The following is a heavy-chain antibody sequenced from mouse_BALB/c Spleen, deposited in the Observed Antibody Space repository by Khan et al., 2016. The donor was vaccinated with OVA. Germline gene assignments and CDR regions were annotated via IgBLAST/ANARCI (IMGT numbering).Heavy chain of an antibody. Sequence: EVELVESGGGLVEPGGSLKLSCAASGFTFSSFVMSWVRQTPEKRLEWVATISSAATYTYYPDSVKGRFTISRDNAKNTLYLQMNSLRYGDTAIYYCANGSYGWFAYWGQGTLVTVST. V-gene: IGHV5-9-1*01. CDR3: ANGSYGWFAY. CDR1: GFTFSSFV. CDR2: ISSAATYT. D-gene: IGHD1-1*02. J-gene: IGHJ3*01.